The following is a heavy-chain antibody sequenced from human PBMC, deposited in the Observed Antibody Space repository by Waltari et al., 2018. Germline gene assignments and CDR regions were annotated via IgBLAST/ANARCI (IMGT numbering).Heavy chain of an antibody. D-gene: IGHD3-16*01. CDR2: FNTENGIT. J-gene: IGHJ5*02. CDR3: ARKFAGGRDWFDP. V-gene: IGHV1-3*04. Sequence: QVQLVQSGTEVKKPGASVKMSCAACGYSLHAYTRPWVRQDPGQGREWMGWFNTENGITKYAQNFQGRVTFTRYTSARTGDMELRSLTTEDTAVYYCARKFAGGRDWFDPWGQGTLVTVTS. CDR1: GYSLHAYT.